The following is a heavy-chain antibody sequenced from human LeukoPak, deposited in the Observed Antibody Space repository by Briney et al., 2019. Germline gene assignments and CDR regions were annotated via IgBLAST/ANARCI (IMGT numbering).Heavy chain of an antibody. CDR1: GVTFSTYG. CDR3: AKDYSRSPDYFDL. D-gene: IGHD6-13*01. CDR2: ISYDGSNK. Sequence: GGSLRLSCAVSGVTFSTYGMHWVRQAPGKGLEWVAFISYDGSNKYYADSVKGRFTISRDNSKNTLYLEMNSLRPEDTALYCCAKDYSRSPDYFDLWGQGTLVTVSS. J-gene: IGHJ4*02. V-gene: IGHV3-30*18.